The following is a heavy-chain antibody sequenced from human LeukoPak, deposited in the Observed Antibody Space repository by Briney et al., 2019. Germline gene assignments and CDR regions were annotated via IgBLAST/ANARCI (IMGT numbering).Heavy chain of an antibody. CDR1: GGSISSSSYY. D-gene: IGHD2-2*02. V-gene: IGHV4-39*07. CDR2: IYYSGST. CDR3: ARGPRFCSSTSCYIFDI. J-gene: IGHJ3*02. Sequence: SETLSLTCTVSGGSISSSSYYWGWIRQPPGKGLEWIGSIYYSGSTYYNPSLKSRATISVDTSKNQFSLGLSSVTAADTDVYYCARGPRFCSSTSCYIFDIWGQGTMVTVSS.